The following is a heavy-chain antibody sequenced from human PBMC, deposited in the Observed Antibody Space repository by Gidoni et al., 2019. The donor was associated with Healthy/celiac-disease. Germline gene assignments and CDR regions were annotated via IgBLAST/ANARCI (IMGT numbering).Heavy chain of an antibody. Sequence: QVQLVQSGAAVKKPGASVKVSCKASGYTFPSYYMHWVRQAPGQGLEWMGIINPSGGSTSYAQKFQGRVTMTRDTSTSTVYMELSSLRSEDTAVYYCAREGGDSSSWYASWFDPWGQGTLVTVSS. CDR1: GYTFPSYY. V-gene: IGHV1-46*01. CDR3: AREGGDSSSWYASWFDP. D-gene: IGHD6-13*01. J-gene: IGHJ5*02. CDR2: INPSGGST.